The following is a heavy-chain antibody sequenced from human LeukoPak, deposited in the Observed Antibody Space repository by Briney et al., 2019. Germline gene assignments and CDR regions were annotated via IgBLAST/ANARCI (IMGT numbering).Heavy chain of an antibody. V-gene: IGHV5-10-1*01. D-gene: IGHD2-15*01. CDR3: ARHVVYCSGGSCTSGRFDI. CDR1: GYSFTSYW. J-gene: IGHJ3*02. Sequence: GESLKISCKGSGYSFTSYWISWVRQMPGNGLEWMGRIDPSDSYTNYSPSFQGHVTISADKSISTAYLQWSSLKASDTAMYYCARHVVYCSGGSCTSGRFDIWGQGTMVTVSS. CDR2: IDPSDSYT.